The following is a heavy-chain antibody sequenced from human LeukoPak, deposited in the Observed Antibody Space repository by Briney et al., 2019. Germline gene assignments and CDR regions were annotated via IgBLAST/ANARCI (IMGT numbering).Heavy chain of an antibody. V-gene: IGHV3-66*03. CDR1: GFIVSSKY. CDR3: AKDHGYSSSSGFDY. D-gene: IGHD6-6*01. CDR2: VYSNENT. Sequence: GGSLRLSCAASGFIVSSKYMSWVRQAPGKGLEWVSGVYSNENTYYADPVKGRFTISRDNSKNTLYLQMNSLRAEDTAVYYCAKDHGYSSSSGFDYWGQGTLVTVSS. J-gene: IGHJ4*02.